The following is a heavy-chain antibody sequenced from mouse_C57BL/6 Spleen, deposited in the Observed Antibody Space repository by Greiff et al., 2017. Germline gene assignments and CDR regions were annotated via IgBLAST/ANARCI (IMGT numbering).Heavy chain of an antibody. CDR1: GFNFKDDY. Sequence: EVQLQQSGAELVRPGASVKLSCTASGFNFKDDYMHWVKQRPEQGLEWIGWIDPENGDTEYASKFQGKATITADTSSNTAYLQLSSLTSEDTAVYYCTANWETYWGQGTLVTVSA. J-gene: IGHJ3*01. CDR2: IDPENGDT. V-gene: IGHV14-4*01. D-gene: IGHD4-1*01. CDR3: TANWETY.